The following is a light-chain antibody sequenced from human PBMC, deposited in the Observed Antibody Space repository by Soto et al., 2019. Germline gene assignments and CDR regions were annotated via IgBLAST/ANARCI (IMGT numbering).Light chain of an antibody. V-gene: IGKV3-20*01. J-gene: IGKJ1*01. CDR2: ATS. CDR1: QSVSSIY. CDR3: QQYGSSPT. Sequence: EIVLTQSPGTLSLSPVERATLSFRASQSVSSIYLAWYQQKPGQAPSLLIYATSSRATGIPDRFSGSGSGTDFSLTISRLETEDFAVYYCQQYGSSPTFGQGTKVDIK.